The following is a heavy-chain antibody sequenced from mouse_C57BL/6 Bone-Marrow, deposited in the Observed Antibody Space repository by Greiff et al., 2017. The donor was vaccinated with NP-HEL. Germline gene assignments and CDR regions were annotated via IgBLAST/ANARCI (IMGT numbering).Heavy chain of an antibody. V-gene: IGHV1-69*01. CDR1: GYTFTSYW. J-gene: IGHJ1*03. CDR2: IDPSDSYT. CDR3: ARCYYGSSYDNWYFDV. D-gene: IGHD1-1*01. Sequence: QVQLQQPGAELVMPGASVKLSCKASGYTFTSYWMHWVKQRPGQGLEWIGEIDPSDSYTNYNQKFKGKSTLTVDKSSSTAYMQLSSLTSEDSAAYYCARCYYGSSYDNWYFDVWGTGTTVTVSS.